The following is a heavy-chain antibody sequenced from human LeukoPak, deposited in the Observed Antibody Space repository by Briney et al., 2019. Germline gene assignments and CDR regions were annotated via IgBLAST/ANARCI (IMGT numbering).Heavy chain of an antibody. CDR3: AREARWGAFDI. Sequence: GRSLRLSCAASGFTFSSYAMRWVRQAPGKGLEWVAVISYDGSNKYYADSVKGRFTISRDNSKNTLYLQMNSLRAENTAVYYCAREARWGAFDIWGQGTMVTVSS. J-gene: IGHJ3*02. D-gene: IGHD3-16*01. V-gene: IGHV3-30-3*01. CDR1: GFTFSSYA. CDR2: ISYDGSNK.